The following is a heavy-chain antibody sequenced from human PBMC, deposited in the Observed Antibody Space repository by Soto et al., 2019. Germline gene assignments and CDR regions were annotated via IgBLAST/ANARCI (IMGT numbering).Heavy chain of an antibody. CDR3: VRLTHMVRGGITPPSGMEV. CDR2: IYPSDSDT. Sequence: GEALKISCKGCGYSFTSYWIGWVRQMPGKGLEWMGIIYPSDSDTKYSPSFQGQVTITADKSITTAYLQRSSLTDSATAMYYCVRLTHMVRGGITPPSGMEVWGQGTTVTVPS. CDR1: GYSFTSYW. V-gene: IGHV5-51*01. D-gene: IGHD3-10*01. J-gene: IGHJ6*01.